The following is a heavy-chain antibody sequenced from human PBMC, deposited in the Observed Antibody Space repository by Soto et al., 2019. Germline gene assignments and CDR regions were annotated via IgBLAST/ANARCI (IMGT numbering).Heavy chain of an antibody. CDR1: GDTFSTYA. V-gene: IGHV1-69*06. CDR2: IIPILGTA. D-gene: IGHD2-15*01. CDR3: ARGGRSVGVAATPRWFDP. J-gene: IGHJ5*02. Sequence: QVKLVQSGAEVKKPGSSVKVSCKTSGDTFSTYAINWVRQAPGQGLEWMGGIIPILGTANYAQKFQARVTITADRSTSTAYMELSRLRSEDTAVYFCARGGRSVGVAATPRWFDPWGQGTLVTVSS.